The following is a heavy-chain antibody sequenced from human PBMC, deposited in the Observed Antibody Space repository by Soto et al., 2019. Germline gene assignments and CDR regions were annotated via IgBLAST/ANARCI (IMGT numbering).Heavy chain of an antibody. D-gene: IGHD1-1*01. CDR3: ATWHEREHAFDV. J-gene: IGHJ3*01. Sequence: DVQLVESGGGLIQPGESLRLSCAAYGLTISGKKYVAWVRQAPGKGLEWVSALYDVDGSFYADSVTGRFTTSSDSSRTTVYLQMNDLRPDDTAVYYCATWHEREHAFDVWGQGTTVTISS. V-gene: IGHV3-53*01. CDR1: GLTISGKKY. CDR2: LYDVDGS.